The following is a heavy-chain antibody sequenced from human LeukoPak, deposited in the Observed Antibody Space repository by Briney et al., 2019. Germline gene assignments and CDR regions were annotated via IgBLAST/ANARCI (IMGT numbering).Heavy chain of an antibody. J-gene: IGHJ6*02. V-gene: IGHV3-53*01. CDR2: IYSGGST. CDR1: EFTVSSNY. Sequence: PGGSLRLSCAASEFTVSSNYMSWVRQAPGKGLEWVSVIYSGGSTYYADSVKGRFTISRDNSKNTLYLQMNSLRAEDTAVYYCARVSDYYYYGMDVWGQGTTVTVSS. CDR3: ARVSDYYYYGMDV.